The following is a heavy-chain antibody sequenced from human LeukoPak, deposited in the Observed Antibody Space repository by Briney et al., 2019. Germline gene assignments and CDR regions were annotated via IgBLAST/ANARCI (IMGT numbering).Heavy chain of an antibody. CDR2: IYYTGST. CDR1: GGSITSSNCY. CDR3: AREDWGPDRDL. V-gene: IGHV4-39*07. Sequence: PSQTLSLTCTVSGGSITSSNCYWGWIRQPPGKGLEWIGSIYYTGSTYYNPSLKSRLTISVDTSKNQFSLKLSSVTAADTAVYYCAREDWGPDRDLWGRGTLVTVSS. D-gene: IGHD7-27*01. J-gene: IGHJ2*01.